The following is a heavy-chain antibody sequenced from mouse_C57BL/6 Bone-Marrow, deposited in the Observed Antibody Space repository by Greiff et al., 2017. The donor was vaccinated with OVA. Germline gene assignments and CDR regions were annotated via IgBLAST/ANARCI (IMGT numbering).Heavy chain of an antibody. V-gene: IGHV1-54*01. CDR1: GYAFTNYL. CDR2: INPGSGGT. J-gene: IGHJ3*01. D-gene: IGHD2-4*01. CDR3: ARVYDYDGGPWFAY. Sequence: VQLQQSGAELVRPGTSVKVSCKASGYAFTNYLIEWVKQRPGQGLEWIGVINPGSGGTNYNEKFKGKATLTADKSSSTAYMQLSSLTSEDSAVYFCARVYDYDGGPWFAYWCQGTLVTVSA.